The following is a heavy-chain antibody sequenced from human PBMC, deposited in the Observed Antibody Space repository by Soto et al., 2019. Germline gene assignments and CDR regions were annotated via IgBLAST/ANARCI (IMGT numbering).Heavy chain of an antibody. V-gene: IGHV3-30-3*01. CDR3: ARDMHCSGWTPFDF. D-gene: IGHD6-19*01. CDR1: GFTFSSYA. CDR2: ISYDGSNK. Sequence: QVQLVESGGGVVQPGRSLRLSCAASGFTFSSYAMHWVRQAPGKGLEWVACISYDGSNKYYAESVKSRFTISRHNSKNTLYLKMNTLKAGDTAVYYCARDMHCSGWTPFDFWRHGTLATASS. J-gene: IGHJ4*01.